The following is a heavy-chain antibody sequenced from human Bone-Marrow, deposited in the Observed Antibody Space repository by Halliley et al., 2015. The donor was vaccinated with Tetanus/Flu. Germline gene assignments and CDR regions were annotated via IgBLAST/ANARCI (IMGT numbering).Heavy chain of an antibody. CDR2: IYYTGGT. J-gene: IGHJ5*02. D-gene: IGHD3-22*01. V-gene: IGHV4-31*11. CDR3: ARDLPSGYNNYFDP. Sequence: TLSLTCAVSGDSVDSTGHYWSWIRQLPGKGLEWIGYIYYTGGTYYNSSLKSRVSMSIDTSKNQFSLKLSSVTAADTAIYYCARDLPSGYNNYFDPWGQGSLVTVSS. CDR1: GDSVDSTGHY.